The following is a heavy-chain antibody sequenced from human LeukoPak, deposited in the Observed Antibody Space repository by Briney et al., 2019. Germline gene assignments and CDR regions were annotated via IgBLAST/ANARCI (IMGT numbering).Heavy chain of an antibody. CDR2: IYYSGST. CDR1: GGSISSGEYY. CDR3: ASSSYCGGDCYSSWFDP. D-gene: IGHD2-21*02. V-gene: IGHV4-30-4*08. J-gene: IGHJ5*02. Sequence: PSETLSLTCTVSGGSISSGEYYWSWIRQPPGKGLEWIGYIYYSGSTYYNPSLKSRVTISVDMSKNQFSLKLSSVTAADTAVYYCASSSYCGGDCYSSWFDPWGQGTLVTVSS.